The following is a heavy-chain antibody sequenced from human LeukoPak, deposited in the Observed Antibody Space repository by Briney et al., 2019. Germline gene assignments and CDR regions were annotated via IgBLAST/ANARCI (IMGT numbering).Heavy chain of an antibody. Sequence: SETLSLTCSVSGDSISSGRNYWSWIRQPAGKGLEWIGRIYSTGRTNYNPSLKSRVTISVDTSKNQFSLKVSSVTAADTAVYYCARDPSGTSCYGGCFWFDPWGQGALVTVSS. CDR3: ARDPSGTSCYGGCFWFDP. D-gene: IGHD2-2*01. CDR2: IYSTGRT. CDR1: GDSISSGRNY. V-gene: IGHV4-61*02. J-gene: IGHJ5*02.